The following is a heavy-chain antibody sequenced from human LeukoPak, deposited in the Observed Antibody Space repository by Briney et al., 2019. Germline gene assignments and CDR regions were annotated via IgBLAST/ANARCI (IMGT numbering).Heavy chain of an antibody. CDR3: ASLYGGNPL. D-gene: IGHD4-23*01. CDR2: ISYDGSNK. Sequence: TGGSLRLSCAASGFTFSSYAMHWVRQAPGKGLEWVAVISYDGSNKYYADSVKGRFTISRDNSKNTLYLQMNSLRAEDTAVYYCASLYGGNPLWGQGTLVTVSS. CDR1: GFTFSSYA. V-gene: IGHV3-30-3*01. J-gene: IGHJ4*02.